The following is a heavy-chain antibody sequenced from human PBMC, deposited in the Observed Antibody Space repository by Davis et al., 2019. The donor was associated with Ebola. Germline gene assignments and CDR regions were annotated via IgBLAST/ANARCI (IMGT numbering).Heavy chain of an antibody. CDR1: GGSFSGYY. Sequence: GSLRLSCAVYGGSFSGYYWSWIRQPPGKGLEWIGSIYYSGSTYYNPSLKSRVTISVDTSKNQFSLKLSSVTAADTAVYYCARLMATIGNYWGQGTLVTVSS. V-gene: IGHV4-34*01. CDR2: IYYSGST. D-gene: IGHD5-24*01. CDR3: ARLMATIGNY. J-gene: IGHJ4*02.